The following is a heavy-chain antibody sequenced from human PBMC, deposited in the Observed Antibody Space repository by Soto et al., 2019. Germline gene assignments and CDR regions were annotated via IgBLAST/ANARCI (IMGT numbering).Heavy chain of an antibody. CDR3: AHGSSGYPLLRY. Sequence: GLDLEWLALIYWNDDKRYSPSLKSRLTITKDTSKNQVVLTMTNMDPVDTATYYCAHGSSGYPLLRYWGQGTLVTVSS. D-gene: IGHD3-22*01. J-gene: IGHJ4*02. V-gene: IGHV2-5*01. CDR2: IYWNDDK.